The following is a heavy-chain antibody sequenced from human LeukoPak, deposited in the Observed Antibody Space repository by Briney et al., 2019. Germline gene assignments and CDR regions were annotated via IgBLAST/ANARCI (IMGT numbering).Heavy chain of an antibody. J-gene: IGHJ4*02. D-gene: IGHD5-24*01. CDR1: GFTFSSYA. CDR2: ISGSGGST. CDR3: ARPSPPGDGYNPCDY. V-gene: IGHV3-23*01. Sequence: GGSLRLSCAASGFTFSSYAMSWVRQAPGKGLEWVSAISGSGGSTYYADSVKGRFTISRDNSKNTVYLQMNSLRTEDTAVYYCARPSPPGDGYNPCDYWGPGALVIVSS.